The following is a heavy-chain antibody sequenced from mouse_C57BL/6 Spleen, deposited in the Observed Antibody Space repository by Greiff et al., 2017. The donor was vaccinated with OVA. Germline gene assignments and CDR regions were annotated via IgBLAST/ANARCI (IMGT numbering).Heavy chain of an antibody. J-gene: IGHJ1*03. Sequence: EVQLVESGGGLVQPGGSLSLSCAASGFTFTDYYMSWVRQPPGKALEWLGFIRNKANGYTTEYSATVKGRFTISRDNSKSILDLQMNALRAEDSATYDCSRYIPPSYYYGSGGYFDVWGTGTTVSVSS. CDR2: IRNKANGYTT. CDR3: SRYIPPSYYYGSGGYFDV. CDR1: GFTFTDYY. V-gene: IGHV7-3*01. D-gene: IGHD1-1*01.